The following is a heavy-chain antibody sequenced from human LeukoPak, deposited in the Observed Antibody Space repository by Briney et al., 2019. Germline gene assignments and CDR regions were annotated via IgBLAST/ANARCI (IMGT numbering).Heavy chain of an antibody. CDR3: ARDDGSRSYSVY. CDR2: IYYSGST. Sequence: SETLSLTCTVSGGSINSYYWSWIRQPPGKGPEWIGYIYYSGSTNYNPSLKSRVTISVDTSKTQFSLKLSSVSAADTAVHYCARDDGSRSYSVYWGQGTLVTVSS. CDR1: GGSINSYY. J-gene: IGHJ4*02. D-gene: IGHD1-26*01. V-gene: IGHV4-59*01.